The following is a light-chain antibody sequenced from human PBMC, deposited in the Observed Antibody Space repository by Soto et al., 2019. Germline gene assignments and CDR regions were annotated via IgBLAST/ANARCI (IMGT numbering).Light chain of an antibody. CDR2: KAS. J-gene: IGKJ1*01. Sequence: DIQMTQSPSTLSASVGDRVTITCRASQIISSWLAWYQQKPGKAPKLLIYKASSLQTGVPSRFSGSGSGTEFTLTISSLQPDDFAVYYCQQYGSSPLWTFGQGTKVDIK. V-gene: IGKV1-5*03. CDR1: QIISSW. CDR3: QQYGSSPLWT.